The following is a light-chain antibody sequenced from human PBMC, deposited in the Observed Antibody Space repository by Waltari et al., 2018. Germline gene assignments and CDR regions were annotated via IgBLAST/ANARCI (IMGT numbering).Light chain of an antibody. CDR1: QSVLYSSNNKNY. Sequence: DIVMTQSPDSLAVSLGERATINCKSSQSVLYSSNNKNYLAWYQQKPGQSPKLLIYWASTRESGVPDRFSGSGSGTDFTLTISSLQAEDVAVYYCQQYYSTSPLTFGGGTKVEIK. CDR3: QQYYSTSPLT. V-gene: IGKV4-1*01. CDR2: WAS. J-gene: IGKJ4*01.